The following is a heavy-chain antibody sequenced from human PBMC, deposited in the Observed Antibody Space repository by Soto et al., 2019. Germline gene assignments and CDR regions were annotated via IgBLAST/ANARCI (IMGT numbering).Heavy chain of an antibody. CDR2: IWYDGSNK. V-gene: IGHV3-33*01. J-gene: IGHJ4*02. D-gene: IGHD5-12*01. Sequence: GGSLRLSCAASGFTFSSYGMHWVRQAPGKGLEWVAVIWYDGSNKYYADSVKGRFTISRDNSKNTLYLQMNSLRAEDTAVYYCARDLYSGYDGAPGFDYWGQGTLVTVSS. CDR3: ARDLYSGYDGAPGFDY. CDR1: GFTFSSYG.